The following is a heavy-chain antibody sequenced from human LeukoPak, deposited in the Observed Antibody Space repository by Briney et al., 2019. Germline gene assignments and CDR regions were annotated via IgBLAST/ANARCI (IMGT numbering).Heavy chain of an antibody. D-gene: IGHD3-16*01. V-gene: IGHV3-30*02. Sequence: GGSLRLSCAASGFIVSTYGMYWVRQAPGKGREWVAFIRHDGSIKNYADSVKGRSTISRDNSKNTLYLQMNSLRAEDTAVYYCAKDSLADIDYWGQGTLVTVSS. CDR1: GFIVSTYG. J-gene: IGHJ4*02. CDR3: AKDSLADIDY. CDR2: IRHDGSIK.